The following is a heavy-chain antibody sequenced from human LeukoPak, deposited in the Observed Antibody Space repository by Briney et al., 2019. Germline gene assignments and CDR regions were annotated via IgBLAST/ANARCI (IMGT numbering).Heavy chain of an antibody. CDR1: GFTFSSYE. V-gene: IGHV3-48*03. Sequence: GGSLRLSCAASGFTFSSYEMNWVRQAPGKGLEWVSYISSSGSTIYYADSVKGRFTISRDNAKNSLYLQMNSLRAEDTAVYYCARDRAWGFDFWSGYPTGGCWFDPWGQGTLVTVSS. J-gene: IGHJ5*02. D-gene: IGHD3-3*01. CDR2: ISSSGSTI. CDR3: ARDRAWGFDFWSGYPTGGCWFDP.